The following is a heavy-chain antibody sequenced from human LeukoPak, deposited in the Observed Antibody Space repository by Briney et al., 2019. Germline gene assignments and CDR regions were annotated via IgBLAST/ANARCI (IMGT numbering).Heavy chain of an antibody. J-gene: IGHJ6*03. Sequence: SVKVSCKASGYTFTSYAISWVRQAPGQGLEWMGGIIPIFGTANYAQKFQGRVTITADESTSTAYMELSSLRSEDTAVYYCARPSEVVQLWSYYMDVWGKGTTVTVSS. D-gene: IGHD5-18*01. CDR3: ARPSEVVQLWSYYMDV. CDR2: IIPIFGTA. V-gene: IGHV1-69*13. CDR1: GYTFTSYA.